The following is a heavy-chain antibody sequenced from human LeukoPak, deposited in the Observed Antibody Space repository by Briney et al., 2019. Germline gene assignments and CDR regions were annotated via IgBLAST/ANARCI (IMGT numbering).Heavy chain of an antibody. V-gene: IGHV1-69*05. CDR1: GGSFRTYP. CDR3: ATSGSGRSWDWFAP. D-gene: IGHD3-10*01. Sequence: GASVKVSCKISGGSFRTYPTSWVRQAPVQGLEWMGGLTQFFRRTNYTQSFQGRLTISTDESSTTAYMELSSLTTDDTAVYYCATSGSGRSWDWFAPWGQGTLVIVSS. CDR2: LTQFFRRT. J-gene: IGHJ5*02.